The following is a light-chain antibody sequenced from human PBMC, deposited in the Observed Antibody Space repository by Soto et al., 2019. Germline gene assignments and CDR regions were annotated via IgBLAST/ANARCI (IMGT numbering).Light chain of an antibody. Sequence: QSVLTQPPSVSAAPGQKVTISCSGSSSNIGNNYVSWYQQLPGTAPKLLIYENNKRPSGIPDRFSGSKSGTSATLGITGLQTGDEADYHCGTWDSSLSALVFGGGTKVTVL. CDR1: SSNIGNNY. CDR2: ENN. CDR3: GTWDSSLSALV. J-gene: IGLJ2*01. V-gene: IGLV1-51*02.